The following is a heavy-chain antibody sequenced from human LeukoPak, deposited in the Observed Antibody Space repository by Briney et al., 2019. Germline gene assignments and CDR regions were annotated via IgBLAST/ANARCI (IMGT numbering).Heavy chain of an antibody. CDR2: INHSGST. V-gene: IGHV4-34*01. D-gene: IGHD3-10*01. CDR3: ARELYYYLNAFDI. J-gene: IGHJ3*02. Sequence: PSETLSLTCTVSGGSISSYYWSWIRQPPGKGLEWIGEINHSGSTNYNPSLKSRVTISVDTSKNQFSLKLSSVTAADTAVYYCARELYYYLNAFDIWGQGTMVTVSS. CDR1: GGSISSYY.